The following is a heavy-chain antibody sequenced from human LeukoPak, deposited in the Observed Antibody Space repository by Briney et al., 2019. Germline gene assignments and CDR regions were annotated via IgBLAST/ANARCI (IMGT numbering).Heavy chain of an antibody. J-gene: IGHJ6*03. CDR1: GFTFSTYS. D-gene: IGHD3-22*01. V-gene: IGHV3-21*01. CDR3: ARDRGLTYYYDSSGYRPMDV. CDR2: ISSSSNHI. Sequence: PGGSLRLSCAASGFTFSTYSMNWVRQAPGKGLEWVSSISSSSNHIYYADSVKGRFTISRDNAANSLYLQMNSLRAEDTAVYHCARDRGLTYYYDSSGYRPMDVWGKGTTVTVSS.